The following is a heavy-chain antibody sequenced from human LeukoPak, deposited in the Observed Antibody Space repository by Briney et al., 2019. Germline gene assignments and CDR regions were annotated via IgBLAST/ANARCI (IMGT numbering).Heavy chain of an antibody. CDR1: VYTFTGYY. D-gene: IGHD4-11*01. Sequence: GASVKVSCKASVYTFTGYYMHWVRQAPGQGLEWMGWINPNSGGTNYAQKFQGRVTMTRDTSISTAYMELSRLRSDDTAVYYCARLHDYSNSCDYWGQGTLVTVSS. CDR3: ARLHDYSNSCDY. CDR2: INPNSGGT. J-gene: IGHJ4*02. V-gene: IGHV1-2*02.